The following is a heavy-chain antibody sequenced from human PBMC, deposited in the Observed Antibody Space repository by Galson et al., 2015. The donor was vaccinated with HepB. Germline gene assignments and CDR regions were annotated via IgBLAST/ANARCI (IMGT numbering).Heavy chain of an antibody. CDR3: ARDLPEFGDPGQHDAFDI. CDR1: GGTFSSYT. Sequence: SVKVSCKASGGTFSSYTISWVRQAPGQGLEWMGRIIPILGIANYAQKFQGRVTITADKSTSTAYMELSSLRSEDTAVYYCARDLPEFGDPGQHDAFDIWGKGTKVTVSS. J-gene: IGHJ3*02. CDR2: IIPILGIA. V-gene: IGHV1-69*04. D-gene: IGHD3-10*01.